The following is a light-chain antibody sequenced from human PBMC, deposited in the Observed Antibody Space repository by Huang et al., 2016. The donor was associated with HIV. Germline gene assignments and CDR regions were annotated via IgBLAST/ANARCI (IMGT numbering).Light chain of an antibody. CDR3: QHYGSSPYT. J-gene: IGKJ2*01. V-gene: IGKV3D-20*01. CDR2: DSS. CDR1: QSITNYN. Sequence: EIVLTQSPATLSLSPGERATLSCGASQSITNYNLAWYQQKLGLAPRLLIDDSSNRASGIPPRFSGSGSGTDFTLTITRLEPEDVEIYYCQHYGSSPYTFGQGTKVEIK.